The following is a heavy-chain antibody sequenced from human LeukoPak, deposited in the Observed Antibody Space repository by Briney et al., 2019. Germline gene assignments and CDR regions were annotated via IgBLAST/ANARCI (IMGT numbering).Heavy chain of an antibody. CDR2: IYYTGST. CDR3: ARALGTGLVDY. J-gene: IGHJ4*02. CDR1: GFTFSDHY. V-gene: IGHV4-38-2*01. D-gene: IGHD2-8*02. Sequence: GSLRLSCVPSGFTFSDHYMDWIRQPPGKGLEWIGSIYYTGSTYYNPSLKSRVTLSLDTSNKRFSLKLNSVTAADTAVYYCARALGTGLVDYWGQGTLVTVSS.